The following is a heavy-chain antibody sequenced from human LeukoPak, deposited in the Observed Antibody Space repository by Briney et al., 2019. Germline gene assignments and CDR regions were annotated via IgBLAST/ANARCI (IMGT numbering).Heavy chain of an antibody. J-gene: IGHJ6*03. CDR1: GFTFTSYY. CDR3: ARDRDLRVVPAAKWGHYYYYMDV. CDR2: INPSGGST. V-gene: IGHV1-46*01. Sequence: ASVKVSCKASGFTFTSYYMHWVRQAPGQGLEWMGIINPSGGSTSYAQKFQGRVTMTRDMSTSTVYMELSSLRSEDTAVYYCARDRDLRVVPAAKWGHYYYYMDVWGKGTTVTVSS. D-gene: IGHD2-2*01.